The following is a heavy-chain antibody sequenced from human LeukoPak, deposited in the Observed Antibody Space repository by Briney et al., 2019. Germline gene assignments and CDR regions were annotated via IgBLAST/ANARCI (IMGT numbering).Heavy chain of an antibody. Sequence: GGSLKLSCTASGFTFTFYAMSWVRQAPGKGLEWIGGIIGNGSTTYYAESVQGRFTISRDNSKNALYLQMTSLRADYTAVYYCAKGDCYGSGSYSVLSSFDSWGQGSLVTVSS. CDR3: AKGDCYGSGSYSVLSSFDS. CDR2: IIGNGSTT. CDR1: GFTFTFYA. D-gene: IGHD3-10*01. V-gene: IGHV3-23*01. J-gene: IGHJ4*02.